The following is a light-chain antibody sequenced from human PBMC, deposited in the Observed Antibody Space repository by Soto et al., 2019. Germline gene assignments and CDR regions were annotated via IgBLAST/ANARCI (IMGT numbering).Light chain of an antibody. Sequence: ENGLSQSPGTLSLYPGERATLSCRASQSVSNNYLAWYQQKPGQAPRLLIYGASNRATGIPDRFSGSGSGADFTLTISRLEPDDFAVYYCQQYGSSGPFGQGTKAAIK. CDR3: QQYGSSGP. V-gene: IGKV3-20*01. J-gene: IGKJ1*01. CDR1: QSVSNNY. CDR2: GAS.